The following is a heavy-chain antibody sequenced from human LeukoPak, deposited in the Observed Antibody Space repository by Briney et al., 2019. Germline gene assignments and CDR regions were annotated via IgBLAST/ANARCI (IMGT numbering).Heavy chain of an antibody. CDR1: GFTVNNYY. CDR3: ARMFGGNYYGYYFDY. V-gene: IGHV3-53*01. Sequence: GGPLRLSCAASGFTVNNYYMTWVRQAPGKGLECVSILYSGGNTYYADSVKGRFTISTDTSKNTVILQMNSLRAEDTAIYYCARMFGGNYYGYYFDYWGQGSMLSVS. J-gene: IGHJ4*02. CDR2: LYSGGNT. D-gene: IGHD1-26*01.